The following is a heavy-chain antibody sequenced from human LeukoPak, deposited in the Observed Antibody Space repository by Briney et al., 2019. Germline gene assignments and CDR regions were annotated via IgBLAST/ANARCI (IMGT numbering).Heavy chain of an antibody. D-gene: IGHD2-15*01. CDR3: AQGVVVAATPFDY. Sequence: GGSLRLSCAASGFTVGSNYMSWVRQAPGKGLEWGSVIYSGGSTYYADSVKGRFTISRDNSKNTLYLQMNSLRAEDTAVYYCAQGVVVAATPFDYWGQGTLVTVSS. CDR2: IYSGGST. J-gene: IGHJ4*02. CDR1: GFTVGSNY. V-gene: IGHV3-66*01.